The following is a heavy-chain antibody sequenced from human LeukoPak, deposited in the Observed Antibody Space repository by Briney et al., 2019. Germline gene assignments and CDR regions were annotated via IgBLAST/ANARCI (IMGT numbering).Heavy chain of an antibody. D-gene: IGHD3-10*01. J-gene: IGHJ4*02. CDR1: GGSISSSSYY. V-gene: IGHV4-39*01. CDR3: ARHSGGFGESIFDY. Sequence: SETPSLTCTVSGGSISSSSYYWGWIRQPPGKGLEWIGSIYYSGSTYYNPSLKSRVTISVDTSKNQFSLKLSSVTAADTAVYYCARHSGGFGESIFDYWGQGTLVTVSS. CDR2: IYYSGST.